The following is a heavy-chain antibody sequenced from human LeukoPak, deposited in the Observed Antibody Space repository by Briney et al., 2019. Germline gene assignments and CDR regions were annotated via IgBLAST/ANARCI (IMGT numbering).Heavy chain of an antibody. D-gene: IGHD2-2*01. CDR3: ARAMGYCSSTSCYYYYMDV. V-gene: IGHV4-4*07. Sequence: SETLSLTCTVSGGSISSYYWSWIRQPAGKGLEWIGRIYTSGSTNYNPPLKSRVTMSVDTSKNQFSLKLSSVTAADTAVYYCARAMGYCSSTSCYYYYMDVWGKGTTVTVSS. CDR2: IYTSGST. CDR1: GGSISSYY. J-gene: IGHJ6*03.